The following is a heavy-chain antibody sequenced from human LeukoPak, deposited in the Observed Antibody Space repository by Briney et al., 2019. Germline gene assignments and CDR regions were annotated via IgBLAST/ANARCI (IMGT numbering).Heavy chain of an antibody. V-gene: IGHV3-30*18. Sequence: GRSLRLSCAASGFTFSCYGMHWVRQAPGKGLECVAVISYDGSNKYYADSVKGRFTISRDNSKNTLYLQMNSLRAEDTAVYYCAQGPIAVAGFFDYWGQGTLVTVSS. CDR2: ISYDGSNK. CDR3: AQGPIAVAGFFDY. D-gene: IGHD6-19*01. CDR1: GFTFSCYG. J-gene: IGHJ4*02.